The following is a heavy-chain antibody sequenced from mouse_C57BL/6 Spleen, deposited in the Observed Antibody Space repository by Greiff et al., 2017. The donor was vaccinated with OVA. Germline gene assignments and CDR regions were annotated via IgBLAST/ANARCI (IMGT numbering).Heavy chain of an antibody. V-gene: IGHV14-2*01. CDR3: ARPYGKGYVDV. CDR2: IDPEDGET. J-gene: IGHJ1*03. CDR1: GFNIKVYY. Sequence: EVKLMESGAALVKPGASVKLSCTASGFNIKVYYMHWVTQRTELGLEWIGRIDPEDGETKYAPKFQGKATITADTASNTAYLQLSSLTSEDTAVDDCARPYGKGYVDVWGTGTTVTVSA. D-gene: IGHD2-1*01.